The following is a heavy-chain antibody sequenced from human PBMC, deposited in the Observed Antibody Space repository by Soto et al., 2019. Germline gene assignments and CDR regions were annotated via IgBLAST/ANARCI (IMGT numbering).Heavy chain of an antibody. D-gene: IGHD3-10*01. CDR2: INPILSMS. Sequence: QVQLVQSGAEVKRPGSSVKVSCKASGDTFAFYSINWVRQAPGLGLEWMGRINPILSMSNSAQRFQGRVTMTADKSTSTAYMVLNSLRSEDTAIYYCATSYGSGYRAFDYWGQGALVTVSS. V-gene: IGHV1-69*02. J-gene: IGHJ4*02. CDR1: GDTFAFYS. CDR3: ATSYGSGYRAFDY.